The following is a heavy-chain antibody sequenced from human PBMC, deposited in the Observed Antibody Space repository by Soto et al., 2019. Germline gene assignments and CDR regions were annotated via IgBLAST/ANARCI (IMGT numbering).Heavy chain of an antibody. CDR2: TYYRSKWYY. V-gene: IGHV6-1*01. CDR1: GDSVSSNSAA. Sequence: SQTLSLPCAISGDSVSSNSAAWSWIRQSPSRGLEWLGKTYYRSKWYYDYAVSVESRITFNPDTSKNQFSLHLNSVTPEDTAVYYCARYSSPLGQYAFDIWGQGTMVTVSS. CDR3: ARYSSPLGQYAFDI. J-gene: IGHJ3*02. D-gene: IGHD6-13*01.